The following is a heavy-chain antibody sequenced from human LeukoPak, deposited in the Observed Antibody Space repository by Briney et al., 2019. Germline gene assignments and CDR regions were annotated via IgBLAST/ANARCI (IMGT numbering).Heavy chain of an antibody. CDR2: IYYSGSA. CDR1: GGSISSYY. V-gene: IGHV4-59*01. CDR3: ARLTGQVRIGLFDP. D-gene: IGHD2-2*01. Sequence: KPSGTLSLSCTVSGGSISSYYWSWIRQPPGKGLEWIGYIYYSGSANYNPYLKSRVTISAETSKNKFSCKLSSVTAADTAVYYCARLTGQVRIGLFDPWGQGTLVTVSS. J-gene: IGHJ5*02.